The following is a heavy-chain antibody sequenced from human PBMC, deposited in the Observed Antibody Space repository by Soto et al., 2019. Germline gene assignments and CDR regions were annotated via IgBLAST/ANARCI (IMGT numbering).Heavy chain of an antibody. D-gene: IGHD6-19*01. CDR2: IGTAGDT. J-gene: IGHJ4*02. Sequence: GGSLRLSCAASGFTFSSYDMHWVRQATGKGLEWVSAIGTAGDTYYPGSVKGRFTISRENAKNSLYLQMNSLRAEDTAVYYCARVSVRAVANTYYFDYWGQGTLVTVSS. CDR3: ARVSVRAVANTYYFDY. V-gene: IGHV3-13*01. CDR1: GFTFSSYD.